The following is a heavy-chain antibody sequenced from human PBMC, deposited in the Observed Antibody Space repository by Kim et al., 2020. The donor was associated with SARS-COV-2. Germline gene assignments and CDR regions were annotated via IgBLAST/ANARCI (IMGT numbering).Heavy chain of an antibody. D-gene: IGHD2-2*01. Sequence: GGSLRLSCAASGFTFSSYAMHWVRQAPGKGLEWVAVISYDGSTKYYADSVKGRFTISRDNSKNTLYLQMNSLRAEDTAVYYCARDAVPDYWGQGTLVTVSS. CDR3: ARDAVPDY. CDR1: GFTFSSYA. CDR2: ISYDGSTK. V-gene: IGHV3-30*04. J-gene: IGHJ4*02.